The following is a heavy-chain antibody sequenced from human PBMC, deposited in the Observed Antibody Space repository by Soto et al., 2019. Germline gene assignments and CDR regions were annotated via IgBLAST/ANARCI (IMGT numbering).Heavy chain of an antibody. V-gene: IGHV1-46*03. Sequence: ASVKASCKASGYTFTSYYMHWVRQAPGQGLEWMGIINPSGGSTSYAQKFQGRVTMTRDTSTSTVYMELSSLRSEDTAVYYCARLPTTVTPESAFDIWGQATMVTVSS. CDR1: GYTFTSYY. D-gene: IGHD4-17*01. CDR3: ARLPTTVTPESAFDI. CDR2: INPSGGST. J-gene: IGHJ3*02.